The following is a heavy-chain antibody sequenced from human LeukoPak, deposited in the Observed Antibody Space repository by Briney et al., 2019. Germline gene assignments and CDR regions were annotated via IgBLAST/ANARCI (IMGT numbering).Heavy chain of an antibody. CDR2: IWYDGSNK. CDR3: ARTPGGCSGGSCYSGSFDY. Sequence: PGGSLRLSRAASGFTFSSYGMHWVRQAPGKGLEWVAVIWYDGSNKYYADSVKGRFTISRDNSKNTLYLQMNSLRAEDTAVYYCARTPGGCSGGSCYSGSFDYWGQGTLVTVSS. D-gene: IGHD2-15*01. J-gene: IGHJ4*02. V-gene: IGHV3-33*01. CDR1: GFTFSSYG.